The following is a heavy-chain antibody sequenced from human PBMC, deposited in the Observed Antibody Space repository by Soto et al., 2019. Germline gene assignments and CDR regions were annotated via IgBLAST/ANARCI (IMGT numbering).Heavy chain of an antibody. CDR3: AKDAQDNVVVVAANYFDY. CDR1: GFTFSSYA. Sequence: GSLRLSCAASGFTFSSYAMSWVRQAPGKGLEWVSAISGSGGSTYYADSVKGRFTISRDNSKNTLYLQMNSLRAEDTAVYYCAKDAQDNVVVVAANYFDYWGQGTLVTVSS. CDR2: ISGSGGST. D-gene: IGHD2-15*01. J-gene: IGHJ4*02. V-gene: IGHV3-23*01.